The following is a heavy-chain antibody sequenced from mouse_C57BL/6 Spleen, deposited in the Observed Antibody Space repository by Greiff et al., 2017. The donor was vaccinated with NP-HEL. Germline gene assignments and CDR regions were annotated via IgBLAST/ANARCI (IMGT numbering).Heavy chain of an antibody. J-gene: IGHJ3*01. CDR3: ARSRDYEGAWFAY. V-gene: IGHV14-2*01. CDR1: GFNIKDYY. D-gene: IGHD1-1*01. CDR2: IDPEDGET. Sequence: VHVKQSGAELVKPGASVKLSCTASGFNIKDYYMHWVKQRTEQGLEWIGRIDPEDGETKYAPKFQVKATITADTSSNTAYLQLSSLTSEDTAVYYCARSRDYEGAWFAYWGQGTLVTVSA.